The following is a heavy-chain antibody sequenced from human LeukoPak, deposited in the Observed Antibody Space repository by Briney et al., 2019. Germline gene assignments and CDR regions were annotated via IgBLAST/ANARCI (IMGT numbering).Heavy chain of an antibody. CDR2: VNHRGNT. V-gene: IGHV4-34*01. CDR3: ALRGY. Sequence: SETLSLTCAVSGGSLNTYYWSWIRQSPGTGLEWPGDVNHRGNTNYNPSLEGPVTMSVDTSKNQLSLKLTSVTPADTAVYYCALRGYWGQGTLVTV. CDR1: GGSLNTYY. J-gene: IGHJ4*02.